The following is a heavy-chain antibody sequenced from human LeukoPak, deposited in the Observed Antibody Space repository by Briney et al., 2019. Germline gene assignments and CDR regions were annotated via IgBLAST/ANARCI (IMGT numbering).Heavy chain of an antibody. CDR1: AIHLHY. V-gene: IGHV4-59*08. J-gene: IGHJ4*02. CDR2: IYYSGSSGST. CDR3: ARLSAYYYGSGNYYNPYYFDY. D-gene: IGHD3-10*01. Sequence: AIHLHYWSWIQQSPRQGLDSIAHIYYSGSSGSTNYNPSLKSRVTISVDTSKNQFSLKLTSVTAADTAVYYCARLSAYYYGSGNYYNPYYFDYWGQGALVTVSS.